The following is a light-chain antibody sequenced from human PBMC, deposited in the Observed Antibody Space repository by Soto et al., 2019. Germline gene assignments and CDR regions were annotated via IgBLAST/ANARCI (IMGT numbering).Light chain of an antibody. Sequence: EIVLTQSPTTLSLSEGERATLSCRACQSLSSSSLAWYQQKPGQAPRLLISGASSRAADIPDRFSGSGSGTDFTLTINRLEPEDFAVYYCQQYDGSPRTFGQGTKVDIK. CDR2: GAS. CDR1: QSLSSSS. J-gene: IGKJ1*01. CDR3: QQYDGSPRT. V-gene: IGKV3-20*01.